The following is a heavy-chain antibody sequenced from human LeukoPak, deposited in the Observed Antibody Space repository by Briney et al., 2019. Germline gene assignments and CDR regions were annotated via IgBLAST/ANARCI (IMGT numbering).Heavy chain of an antibody. Sequence: SETLSLTCTVSGGSISSYYWSWIRQPAGKGLEWTGRIYTSGSTNYNPSLKSRVTMSVDTSKNQFSLKLSSVTAADTAVYYCARAAPYCSSTSCYPYYYYGMDVWDQGTTVTVSS. CDR2: IYTSGST. CDR3: ARAAPYCSSTSCYPYYYYGMDV. V-gene: IGHV4-4*07. CDR1: GGSISSYY. D-gene: IGHD2-2*01. J-gene: IGHJ6*02.